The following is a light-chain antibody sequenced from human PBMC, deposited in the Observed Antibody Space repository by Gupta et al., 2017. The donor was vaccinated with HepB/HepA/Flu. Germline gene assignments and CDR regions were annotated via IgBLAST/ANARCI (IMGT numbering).Light chain of an antibody. CDR1: KSIRSW. CDR3: QQYNSDPRN. J-gene: IGKJ2*02. V-gene: IGKV1-5*03. CDR2: KAS. Sequence: DIQMTQSPSPLSASVGDSVTITCRASKSIRSWLAWYQQKPGKAPNLLIYKASSLESGVPSRFSGSGSGTEFTLTISSLQPDDFATYYCQQYNSDPRNFGQGTKLEIK.